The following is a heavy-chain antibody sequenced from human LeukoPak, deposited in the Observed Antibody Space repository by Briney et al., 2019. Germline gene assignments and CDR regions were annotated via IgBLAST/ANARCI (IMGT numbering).Heavy chain of an antibody. J-gene: IGHJ1*01. Sequence: GGSLRLSCAASGVTVGTNSMSWARPSPGKGLEWVSVFYSGGSTYNADSVNGRFTVSRDNSRNTLFLQMNNLRAEDTALYFCASAREYCGSAECYEYFQHWGQGTLVIVSS. D-gene: IGHD2-21*01. CDR2: FYSGGST. CDR1: GVTVGTNS. V-gene: IGHV3-53*01. CDR3: ASAREYCGSAECYEYFQH.